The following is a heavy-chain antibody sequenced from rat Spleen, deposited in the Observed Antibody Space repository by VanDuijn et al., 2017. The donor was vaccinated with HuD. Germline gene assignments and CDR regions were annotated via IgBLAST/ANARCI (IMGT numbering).Heavy chain of an antibody. CDR1: GFTFSDFY. J-gene: IGHJ1*01. D-gene: IGHD1-5*01. Sequence: EVQLVESGGGLVQPGGSLKLSCAASGFTFSDFYMAWVRQAPKKGLEWVASIKFEDFTPYYGDSVMGRFTISRDDGESTLYLQMNSLRSEDTATYYGVRLYNNHGYWYFDFWGPGTMVTVSS. CDR2: IKFEDFTP. V-gene: IGHV5-22*01. CDR3: VRLYNNHGYWYFDF.